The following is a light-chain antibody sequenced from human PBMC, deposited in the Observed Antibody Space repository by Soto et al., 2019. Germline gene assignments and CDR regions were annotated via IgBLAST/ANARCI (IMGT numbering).Light chain of an antibody. CDR1: QGITNR. V-gene: IGKV1-5*01. CDR3: QHYNSYSEA. J-gene: IGKJ1*01. Sequence: DIQMTQSPSSVSASVGDRVTITCRASQGITNRLAWYQQKPGKAPKLLIYEASSLQSGVPSRISGSGSGTEFTLTISSLQPDDFATYYCQHYNSYSEAFGQGTKVDIK. CDR2: EAS.